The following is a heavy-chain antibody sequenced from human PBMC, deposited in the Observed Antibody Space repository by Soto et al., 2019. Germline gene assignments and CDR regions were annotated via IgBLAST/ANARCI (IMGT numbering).Heavy chain of an antibody. V-gene: IGHV3-48*01. CDR1: GFTFSSYS. Sequence: GSLRLSCAASGFTFSSYSMNWVRQAPGKGLEWVSYISSSSSSIYYADSVKGRFTISRDNAKNSLYLQMNSLRAEDTAVYYCARNQWGRYGMDVWGQGTTVTVSS. D-gene: IGHD1-26*01. CDR2: ISSSSSSI. CDR3: ARNQWGRYGMDV. J-gene: IGHJ6*02.